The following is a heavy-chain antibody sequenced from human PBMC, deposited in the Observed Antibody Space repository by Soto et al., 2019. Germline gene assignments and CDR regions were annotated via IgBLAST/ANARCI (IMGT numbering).Heavy chain of an antibody. V-gene: IGHV3-66*01. Sequence: EVQLVESGGGLVQPGGSLRISCAASGLTVSTNYMSWVRQAPGKGLEWVSIIYYGGTTYYADSVKGRFTISRDDSKNTLYLQMHSLRAEDTAVYYCARDYDTSRGDWAYYGIDVWGQGTPVTVSS. D-gene: IGHD3-9*01. CDR3: ARDYDTSRGDWAYYGIDV. J-gene: IGHJ6*02. CDR2: IYYGGTT. CDR1: GLTVSTNY.